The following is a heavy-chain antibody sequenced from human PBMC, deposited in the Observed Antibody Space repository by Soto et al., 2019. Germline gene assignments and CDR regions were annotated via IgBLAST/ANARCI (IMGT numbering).Heavy chain of an antibody. Sequence: ASVKVSCKASGYTFTSYDINWVRQATGQGLEWMGWMNPNSGNTGYAQKFQGRVTMTRNTSISTAYMELSSLRSEDTAVYYCARGHRKPSSIASHRPYYYYMDVCGKRTTVTVSS. J-gene: IGHJ6*03. CDR3: ARGHRKPSSIASHRPYYYYMDV. CDR1: GYTFTSYD. V-gene: IGHV1-8*01. D-gene: IGHD2-15*01. CDR2: MNPNSGNT.